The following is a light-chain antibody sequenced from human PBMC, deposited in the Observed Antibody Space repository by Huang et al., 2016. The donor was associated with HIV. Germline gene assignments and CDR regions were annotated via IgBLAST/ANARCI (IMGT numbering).Light chain of an antibody. V-gene: IGKV3-15*01. CDR1: QSVGSI. CDR2: AAS. CDR3: QQHNSWPRT. J-gene: IGKJ1*01. Sequence: EIVMTQSPATLSVSPGERATLSCRASQSVGSILAWYQQRRGQAPRLLIYAASTRATGIPARFSGSGSGTEFTLTVSSLQSEDFAVYYCQQHNSWPRTFGQGTRV.